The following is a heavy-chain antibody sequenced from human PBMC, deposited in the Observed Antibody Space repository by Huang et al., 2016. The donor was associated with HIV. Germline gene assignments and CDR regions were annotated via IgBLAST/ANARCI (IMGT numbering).Heavy chain of an antibody. V-gene: IGHV3-74*01. CDR2: IKIDGRTT. CDR3: ARAGGFEI. J-gene: IGHJ3*02. D-gene: IGHD2-15*01. Sequence: EEHLVESGGGLVQPGGSLRLSCEASGLQFSNYWMQWVRQAPGKGLMWVSRIKIDGRTTDYADSVKGRFTISRDNAKNTLYLQMSSLTAEDTAIYYCARAGGFEIWGQGTVVTVSS. CDR1: GLQFSNYW.